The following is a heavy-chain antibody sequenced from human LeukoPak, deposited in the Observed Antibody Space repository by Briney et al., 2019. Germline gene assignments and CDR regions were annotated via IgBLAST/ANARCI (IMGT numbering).Heavy chain of an antibody. CDR1: GFTVSSYY. CDR3: ARSYSNHLFGMDV. D-gene: IGHD4-11*01. Sequence: PGGSLRLSCAASGFTVSSYYMTWVRQAPGKGLEWVSVIYSGGSTYYADSVKGRVAISRDNSKNTVSLQMNSVRAEDMAVYYCARSYSNHLFGMDVWGQGTTVTVSS. V-gene: IGHV3-66*01. CDR2: IYSGGST. J-gene: IGHJ6*02.